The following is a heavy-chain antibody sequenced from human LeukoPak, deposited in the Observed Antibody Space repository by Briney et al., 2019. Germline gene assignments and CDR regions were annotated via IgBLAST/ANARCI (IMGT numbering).Heavy chain of an antibody. CDR2: IKQDGSEK. V-gene: IGHV3-7*01. CDR3: ARAPRSSGYYSYYYYMDV. CDR1: GFTFSSYW. Sequence: GGSLRLSCAASGFTFSSYWMSWVRQAPGMGLEWVANIKQDGSEKYYVDSVKGRFTISRDNAKNSLYLQMNSLRAEDTAVYYCARAPRSSGYYSYYYYMDVWGKGTTVTVSS. D-gene: IGHD3-22*01. J-gene: IGHJ6*03.